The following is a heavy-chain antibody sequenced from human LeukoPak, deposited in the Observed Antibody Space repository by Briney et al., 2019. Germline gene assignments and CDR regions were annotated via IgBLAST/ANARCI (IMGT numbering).Heavy chain of an antibody. CDR2: SYYSGST. Sequence: SETLSLTCTVSGGSISSRTYYWGWIRQPPGKGLEWIGSSYYSGSTYYNPSLKIRITISVDTSKNQFSLKLRSVTAADTAVYYCARLADCSSTRCHDYWGQGTLVTVSS. V-gene: IGHV4-39*01. CDR1: GGSISSRTYY. CDR3: ARLADCSSTRCHDY. D-gene: IGHD2-2*01. J-gene: IGHJ4*02.